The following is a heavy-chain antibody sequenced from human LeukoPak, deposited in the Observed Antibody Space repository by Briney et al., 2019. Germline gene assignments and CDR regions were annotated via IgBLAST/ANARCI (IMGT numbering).Heavy chain of an antibody. D-gene: IGHD6-19*01. CDR1: GFTFSSYA. CDR2: ISYDGSNK. J-gene: IGHJ4*02. Sequence: HPGGSLRLSCAASGFTFSSYAMHWVRQAPGKGLEWVAVISYDGSNKYYADSVKGRFTISRDNSKNTLYLQMNSLRAEDTAVHYCARQPDDFSGWNNGQDFFDYWGQGTLVTVSS. CDR3: ARQPDDFSGWNNGQDFFDY. V-gene: IGHV3-30-3*01.